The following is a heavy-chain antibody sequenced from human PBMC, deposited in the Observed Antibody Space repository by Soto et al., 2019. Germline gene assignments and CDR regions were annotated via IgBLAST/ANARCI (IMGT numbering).Heavy chain of an antibody. D-gene: IGHD1-1*01. V-gene: IGHV1-46*04. CDR2: INPSARSA. Sequence: GAPVKVSCKASGYTFTIYYLHWGRQAPGQGLEWVGMINPSARSASYAQKLRGRLTMDRDTSTTTVYMELSRLTFEDTAVYFCARDNSAANGVLDNWGQGTLVTVSS. CDR3: ARDNSAANGVLDN. CDR1: GYTFTIYY. J-gene: IGHJ4*02.